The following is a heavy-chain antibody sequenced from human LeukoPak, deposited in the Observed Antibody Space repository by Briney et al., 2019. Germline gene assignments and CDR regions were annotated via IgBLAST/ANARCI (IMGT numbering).Heavy chain of an antibody. CDR2: IYYSGST. CDR3: ARASYIVAAGTIDY. Sequence: SETLSLTCTVSGGSISSSSYYWGWIRQPPGKGLEWIGSIYYSGSTYYNPSLKSRVTISVDTSKNQFSLKLSSVTAADTAVYYCARASYIVAAGTIDYWGQGTLVTVSS. D-gene: IGHD6-13*01. CDR1: GGSISSSSYY. J-gene: IGHJ4*02. V-gene: IGHV4-39*01.